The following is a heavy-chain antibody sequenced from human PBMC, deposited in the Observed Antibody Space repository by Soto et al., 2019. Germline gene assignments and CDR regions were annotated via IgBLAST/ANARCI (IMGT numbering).Heavy chain of an antibody. J-gene: IGHJ4*02. V-gene: IGHV4-31*03. CDR1: GGSVSSGSYY. CDR3: ARDPRRAYYHVH. CDR2: IYYTGNT. Sequence: PSETLSLTCTVSGGSVSSGSYYCSWIRQHPGRGLEWIGYIYYTGNTYYNPSLKSRLAISVDTSKNQFSLKLTSVTAADTAVYYCARDPRRAYYHVHWGQRTLVTVSS. D-gene: IGHD3-3*01.